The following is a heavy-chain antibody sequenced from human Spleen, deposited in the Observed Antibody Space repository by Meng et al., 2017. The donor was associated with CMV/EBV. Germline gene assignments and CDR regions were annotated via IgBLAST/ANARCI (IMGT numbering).Heavy chain of an antibody. CDR2: IRYDGTNT. CDR3: ARVLGSYYYYGMDV. J-gene: IGHJ6*02. CDR1: GFSFSTFG. D-gene: IGHD3-16*01. Sequence: GGSLRLSCAASGFSFSTFGMHWVRQAPGKGLEWVAFIRYDGTNTYYADSVKGRFTISRDNSKNTLYLQINSLRVEDTAMYYCARVLGSYYYYGMDVWGQGTTVTVSS. V-gene: IGHV3-30*02.